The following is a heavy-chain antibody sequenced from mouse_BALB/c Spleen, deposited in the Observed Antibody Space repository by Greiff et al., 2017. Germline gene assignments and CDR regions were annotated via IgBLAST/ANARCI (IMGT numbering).Heavy chain of an antibody. CDR3: ARSDYGNYGYDAMDY. D-gene: IGHD2-1*01. Sequence: QVQLQQSGAELVRPGPSVKVSCKASGYAFTNYLIEWVKQRPGQGLEWIGVINPGSGGTNYNEKFKGKATLTADKSSSTAYMQLSSLTSDDSAVYFCARSDYGNYGYDAMDYWGQGTSVTVSS. J-gene: IGHJ4*01. CDR1: GYAFTNYL. V-gene: IGHV1-54*03. CDR2: INPGSGGT.